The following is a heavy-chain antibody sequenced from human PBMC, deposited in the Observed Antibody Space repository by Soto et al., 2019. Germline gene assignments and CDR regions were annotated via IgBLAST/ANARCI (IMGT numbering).Heavy chain of an antibody. CDR3: ARGQAPTIFGVVIYYYYGMDV. CDR2: INHSGST. Sequence: PSETLSLTCAVYGGSFSGYYWSWIRQPPGKGLEWIGEINHSGSTNYNPSLKSRVTISVDTSKNQFSLKLSSVTAADTAVYYCARGQAPTIFGVVIYYYYGMDVWGQGTTVT. J-gene: IGHJ6*02. V-gene: IGHV4-34*01. CDR1: GGSFSGYY. D-gene: IGHD3-3*01.